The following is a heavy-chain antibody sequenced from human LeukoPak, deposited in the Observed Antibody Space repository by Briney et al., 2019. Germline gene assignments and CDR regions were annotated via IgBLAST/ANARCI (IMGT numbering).Heavy chain of an antibody. CDR1: GFTFSSYW. J-gene: IGHJ4*02. CDR2: IKQDGSEK. Sequence: GGSLRLSCAASGFTFSSYWMSWVRQAPGKGLEWVANIKQDGSEKYYVDSVKGRFTISRDNAKNSLYLQMNSLRAEDTAVYYCARARDSGGYMHFDYWGQGTLVTVSS. D-gene: IGHD3-22*01. V-gene: IGHV3-7*01. CDR3: ARARDSGGYMHFDY.